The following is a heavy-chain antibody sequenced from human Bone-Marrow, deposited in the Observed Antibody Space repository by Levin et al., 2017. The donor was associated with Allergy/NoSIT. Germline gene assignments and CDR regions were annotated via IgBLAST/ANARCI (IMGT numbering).Heavy chain of an antibody. D-gene: IGHD3-22*01. CDR2: ISYDGSNK. CDR1: GFTFSSYA. J-gene: IGHJ3*02. CDR3: ARDIPYYYDSSGFTDAFDI. V-gene: IGHV3-30*04. Sequence: GGSLRLSCAASGFTFSSYAMHWVRQAPGKGLEWVAVISYDGSNKYYADSVKGRFTISRDNSKNTLYLQMNSLRAEDTAVYYCARDIPYYYDSSGFTDAFDIWGQGTMVTVSS.